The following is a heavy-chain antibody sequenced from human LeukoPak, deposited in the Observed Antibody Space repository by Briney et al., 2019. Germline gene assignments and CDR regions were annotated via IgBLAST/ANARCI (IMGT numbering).Heavy chain of an antibody. Sequence: GESLKISCQCSGYSFTSYWIGWVRQMPGKGLEWMWIIYPGDSDTRYSPSFQGQVTISADKSISTAYLQWSSLKASDTAMYYGARLSYGSGSYSDWIFDYWGQGTLVTVSS. CDR1: GYSFTSYW. D-gene: IGHD3-10*01. CDR3: ARLSYGSGSYSDWIFDY. J-gene: IGHJ4*02. CDR2: IYPGDSDT. V-gene: IGHV5-51*01.